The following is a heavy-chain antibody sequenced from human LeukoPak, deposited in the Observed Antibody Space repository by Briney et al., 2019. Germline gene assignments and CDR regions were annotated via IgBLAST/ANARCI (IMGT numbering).Heavy chain of an antibody. V-gene: IGHV3-21*01. CDR2: ISSSSYI. CDR3: ARAYYDILTHYYGMDV. CDR1: GFTFSSYS. Sequence: GGSLRLSCAASGFTFSSYSMNWVRQAPGKGLEWVSSISSSSYIYYADSVKGRFTISRDNAKNSLYLQMNSLRAEDTAVYYCARAYYDILTHYYGMDVWGQGTTVTVSS. J-gene: IGHJ6*02. D-gene: IGHD3-9*01.